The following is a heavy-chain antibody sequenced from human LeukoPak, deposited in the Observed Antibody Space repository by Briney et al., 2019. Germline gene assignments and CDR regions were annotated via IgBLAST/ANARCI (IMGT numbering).Heavy chain of an antibody. V-gene: IGHV4-34*01. CDR3: ARESCSSTSCYAYFDY. CDR1: GGSFSGYY. J-gene: IGHJ4*02. D-gene: IGHD2-2*01. Sequence: SETLSLTCAVYGGSFSGYYWSWIRQPPGKGLEWIGEINHSGSTNYNPSLKSRVTIPVDMSKNQFSLKLNSVTAADTAVYYCARESCSSTSCYAYFDYWGQGTLVTVSS. CDR2: INHSGST.